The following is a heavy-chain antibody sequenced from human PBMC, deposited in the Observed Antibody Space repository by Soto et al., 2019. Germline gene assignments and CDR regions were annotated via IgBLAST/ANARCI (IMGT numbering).Heavy chain of an antibody. CDR1: GGSISSYY. V-gene: IGHV4-59*01. D-gene: IGHD1-26*01. CDR3: ARLSGSRAY. J-gene: IGHJ4*02. CDR2: IYYSGST. Sequence: PSETLSLTCTVSGGSISSYYWSWIRQPPGKGLEWIGYIYYSGSTNYNPSLKSRVTISVDTSKNQFSLKLSSVTAAETAVYYCARLSGSRAYWGQGTLVTVSS.